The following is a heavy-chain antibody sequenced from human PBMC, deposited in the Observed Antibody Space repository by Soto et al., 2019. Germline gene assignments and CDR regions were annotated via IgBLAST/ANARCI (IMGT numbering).Heavy chain of an antibody. CDR2: FYYSGST. CDR3: AKGFFDWLSPFDP. D-gene: IGHD3-9*01. V-gene: IGHV4-59*01. J-gene: IGHJ5*02. Sequence: SETLSLTCTVSGASISSYYWSWIRQPPGKRLEWIGYFYYSGSTTYNPSLKSRVTISVDSSKNQFSPKLTSVTAADTAVYYCAKGFFDWLSPFDPWGQGTLVTVSS. CDR1: GASISSYY.